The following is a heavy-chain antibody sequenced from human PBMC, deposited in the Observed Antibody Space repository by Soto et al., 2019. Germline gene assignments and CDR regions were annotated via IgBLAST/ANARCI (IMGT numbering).Heavy chain of an antibody. D-gene: IGHD1-1*01. CDR1: GFTVSSNY. Sequence: EVQLVESGGGLVQPGGSLRLSCAASGFTVSSNYMSWVRQAPGKGLEWVSVIYSGGSTSYADSVKGRFTISRHNSKNTLYLQMSSLRAEDTTVYYCARVNWNDPYCYFDYWGQGTLVTVSS. V-gene: IGHV3-53*04. J-gene: IGHJ4*02. CDR3: ARVNWNDPYCYFDY. CDR2: IYSGGST.